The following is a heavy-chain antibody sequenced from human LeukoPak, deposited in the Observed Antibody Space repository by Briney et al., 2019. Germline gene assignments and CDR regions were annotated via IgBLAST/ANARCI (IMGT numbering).Heavy chain of an antibody. V-gene: IGHV3-49*04. CDR2: VKTKASGGTA. D-gene: IGHD3-10*01. CDR3: TGGWFGES. J-gene: IGHJ5*02. CDR1: GFTFADHL. Sequence: PGGSLRLSCTASGFTFADHLMSWVRQAPGKGLEWVGFVKTKASGGTAEYAASVTGRFTISRDDSKSIAYLQMNSLKNEDTDFYYCTGGWFGESWGQGTLVTVSS.